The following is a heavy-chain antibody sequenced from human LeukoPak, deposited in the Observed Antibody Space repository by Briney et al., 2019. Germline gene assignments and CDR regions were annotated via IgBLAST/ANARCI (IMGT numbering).Heavy chain of an antibody. J-gene: IGHJ4*02. V-gene: IGHV1-46*01. CDR3: ALVGATKTYYFDY. Sequence: ASVKVSCKASGYTFTSYYMHWVRQAPGQGLEWMGIINPSGGSTSYAQKFQGRVTMTRDTSTSTVYMELSSLRSEDTSVYYCALVGATKTYYFDYWGQGTLVTVSS. CDR1: GYTFTSYY. D-gene: IGHD1-26*01. CDR2: INPSGGST.